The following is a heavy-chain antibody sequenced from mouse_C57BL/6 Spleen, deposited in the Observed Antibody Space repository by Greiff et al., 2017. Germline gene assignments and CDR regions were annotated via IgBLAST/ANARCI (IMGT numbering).Heavy chain of an antibody. CDR3: ARATADYAMDY. D-gene: IGHD1-2*01. J-gene: IGHJ4*01. CDR2: ISSGSSTI. CDR1: GFTFSDYG. V-gene: IGHV5-17*01. Sequence: EVMLVESGGGLVKPGGSLKLSCAASGFTFSDYGMHWVRQAPEKGLEWVAYISSGSSTIYYADTVKGRFTISRDNAKNTLFLQMTSLRSEDTAMYYCARATADYAMDYWGQGTSVTVAS.